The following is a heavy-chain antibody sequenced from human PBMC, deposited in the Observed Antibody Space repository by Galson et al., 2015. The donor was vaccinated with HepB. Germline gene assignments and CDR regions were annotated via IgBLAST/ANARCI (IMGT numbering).Heavy chain of an antibody. D-gene: IGHD3-22*01. J-gene: IGHJ4*02. Sequence: SLRLPCAASGFTVSSNYISWVRQAPGKGLEWVSLIYSGGSTYYADPVKGRFTISRDNSKNTLYLQMNSLRAEDTAVYYCASYSSGYSGLDYWGQGTLVTVSS. CDR3: ASYSSGYSGLDY. CDR1: GFTVSSNY. V-gene: IGHV3-53*01. CDR2: IYSGGST.